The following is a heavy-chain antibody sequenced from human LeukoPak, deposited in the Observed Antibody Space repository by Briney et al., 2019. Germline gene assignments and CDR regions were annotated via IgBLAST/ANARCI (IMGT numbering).Heavy chain of an antibody. J-gene: IGHJ3*02. CDR3: TTRRPDAFDI. CDR2: IRSKANSYGT. V-gene: IGHV3-73*01. Sequence: GGSLRLSCAASGVTFSGSGMHWVRQASGEGLEWVGRIRSKANSYGTAYAASVKGRFTISRDDSKNTAYLQMNSLKTEDTAVYYCTTRRPDAFDIWGQGTMVTVSS. CDR1: GVTFSGSG.